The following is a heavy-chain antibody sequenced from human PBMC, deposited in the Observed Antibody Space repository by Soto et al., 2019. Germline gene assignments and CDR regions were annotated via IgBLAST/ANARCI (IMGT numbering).Heavy chain of an antibody. J-gene: IGHJ4*02. CDR2: ISSSSSYT. CDR1: GFTFSDYY. Sequence: GGSLRLSCAAPGFTFSDYYMSWIRQAPGKGLEWVSYISSSSSYTNYADSVKGRFTISRDNAKNSLYLQMNSLRAEDTAVYYCARVGSSGIYYFDYWGQGTLVTVSS. D-gene: IGHD3-22*01. CDR3: ARVGSSGIYYFDY. V-gene: IGHV3-11*06.